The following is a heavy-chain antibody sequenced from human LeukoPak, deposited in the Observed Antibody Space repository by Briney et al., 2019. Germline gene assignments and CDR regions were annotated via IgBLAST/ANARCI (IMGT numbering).Heavy chain of an antibody. CDR2: MNIDGSEK. D-gene: IGHD1-26*01. Sequence: GGSLRLSCAASGFTFSSYWMGWVRQAPGKRLEWVANMNIDGSEKYYADSAKGRFTISRDNARNSVYLQMNSLRVEDTAVYYCARDPVEWELLLDYWGQGTLATVSS. V-gene: IGHV3-7*01. CDR1: GFTFSSYW. J-gene: IGHJ4*02. CDR3: ARDPVEWELLLDY.